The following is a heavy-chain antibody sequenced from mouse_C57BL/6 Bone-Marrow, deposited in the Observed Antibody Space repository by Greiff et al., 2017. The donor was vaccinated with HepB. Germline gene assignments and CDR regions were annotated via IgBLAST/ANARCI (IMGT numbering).Heavy chain of an antibody. CDR3: ARQDYGSSSIDY. D-gene: IGHD1-1*01. CDR2: ISNGGGST. J-gene: IGHJ2*01. CDR1: GFTFSDYY. V-gene: IGHV5-12*01. Sequence: EVQGVESGGGLVQPGGSLKLSCAASGFTFSDYYMYWVRQTPEKRLEWVAYISNGGGSTYYPDTVKGRFTISRDNAKNTLYPQRGRLKSEDTAMYYCARQDYGSSSIDYWGQGTTLTVSS.